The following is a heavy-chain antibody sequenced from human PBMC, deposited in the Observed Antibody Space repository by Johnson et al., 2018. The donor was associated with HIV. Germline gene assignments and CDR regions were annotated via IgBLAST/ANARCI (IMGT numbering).Heavy chain of an antibody. CDR3: AKGFGGWPHDAFVI. CDR1: GFSFSTYG. V-gene: IGHV3-30*02. D-gene: IGHD6-19*01. J-gene: IGHJ3*02. Sequence: QVQLVESGGGVVQPGGSLRLSCATSGFSFSTYGMHWVRQAPGRGLEWVTFIRNDGNNKYYSDSVKGRFTISRGNSKNTMYLQMNSLRADDTAMYYCAKGFGGWPHDAFVIWGQGTMVTVSS. CDR2: IRNDGNNK.